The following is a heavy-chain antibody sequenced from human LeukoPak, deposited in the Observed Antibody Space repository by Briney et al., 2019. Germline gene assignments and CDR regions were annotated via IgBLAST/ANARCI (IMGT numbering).Heavy chain of an antibody. CDR1: GGSISSSSYY. CDR3: ARVGGGYSSSWRKYYFDY. J-gene: IGHJ4*02. CDR2: IYYSGST. D-gene: IGHD6-13*01. V-gene: IGHV4-39*07. Sequence: SETLSLTCTVSGGSISSSSYYWGWIRQPPGKGLEWIGSIYYSGSTYYNPSLKSRVTISVDTSKNQFSLKLSSVTAADTAVYYCARVGGGYSSSWRKYYFDYWGQGTLVTVSS.